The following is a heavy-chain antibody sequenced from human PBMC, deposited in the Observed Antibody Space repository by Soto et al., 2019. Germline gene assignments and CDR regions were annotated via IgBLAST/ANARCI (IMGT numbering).Heavy chain of an antibody. Sequence: EVQLVESGGGLVKPGGALRVSCAASGITFSNAWMTWVRQAPGKGLGGVGRIKSKIDGGTTDYGVPVKGRFTISRDDSKNTLYLQMNSLKTEDTAVYYCTTGRYSSSLYFDSWGQGTLVTVSS. CDR2: IKSKIDGGTT. CDR1: GITFSNAW. D-gene: IGHD6-6*01. J-gene: IGHJ4*02. V-gene: IGHV3-15*01. CDR3: TTGRYSSSLYFDS.